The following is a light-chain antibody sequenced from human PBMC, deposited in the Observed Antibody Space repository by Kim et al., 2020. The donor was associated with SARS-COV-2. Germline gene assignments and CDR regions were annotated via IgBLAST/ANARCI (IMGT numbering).Light chain of an antibody. J-gene: IGLJ2*01. CDR1: ILWDKY. CDR3: QAWDSSTVV. Sequence: ASPRQTASITCSGGILWDKYACWYEQKPGQTPVLVMYQDSRRPAGMPERFSGSNSGNTATLTISGTQAMDEADYYCQAWDSSTVVFGGGTQMTVL. V-gene: IGLV3-1*01. CDR2: QDS.